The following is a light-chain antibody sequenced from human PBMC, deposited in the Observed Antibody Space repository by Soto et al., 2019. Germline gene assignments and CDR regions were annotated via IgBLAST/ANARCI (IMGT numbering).Light chain of an antibody. CDR2: EVF. Sequence: QSALTQPPSASGSPGQSVTISCTGTSSDVGSYNSVSWYQHHPGKAPKLIIYEVFRRPSGVPGRFSASKSANTASLTVSGLQAEDEADYYCSSYAGGGNSVLGTGTKLTVL. CDR1: SSDVGSYNS. J-gene: IGLJ1*01. V-gene: IGLV2-8*01. CDR3: SSYAGGGNSV.